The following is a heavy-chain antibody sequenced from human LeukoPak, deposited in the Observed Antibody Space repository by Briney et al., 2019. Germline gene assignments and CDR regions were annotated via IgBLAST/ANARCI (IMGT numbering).Heavy chain of an antibody. V-gene: IGHV4-30-4*01. CDR1: GDSISSGDYY. CDR2: IYYSGST. D-gene: IGHD3-10*01. Sequence: SQTLSLTCTVSGDSISSGDYYWSWIRQPPGKGLEWIGSIYYSGSTDYNPSLKSRVTISVDTSKNLFSLKLSSVTAADTAVYYCARADGSGSYYNWFDPWGQGTLVTVSS. J-gene: IGHJ5*02. CDR3: ARADGSGSYYNWFDP.